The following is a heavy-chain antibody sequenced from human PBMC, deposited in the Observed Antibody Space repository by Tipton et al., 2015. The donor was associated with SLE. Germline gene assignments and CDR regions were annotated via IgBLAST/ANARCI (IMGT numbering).Heavy chain of an antibody. Sequence: SLRLSCAASGFTFSSYAMHWVRQAPGKGLEWVAVISYDGSNKYYADSVKGRFTISRDNSKNTLYLQMNSLRAEDTAVYYCGAGIAVAGDYWGQGTLVTVSS. CDR3: GAGIAVAGDY. CDR2: ISYDGSNK. D-gene: IGHD6-19*01. J-gene: IGHJ4*02. V-gene: IGHV3-30*04. CDR1: GFTFSSYA.